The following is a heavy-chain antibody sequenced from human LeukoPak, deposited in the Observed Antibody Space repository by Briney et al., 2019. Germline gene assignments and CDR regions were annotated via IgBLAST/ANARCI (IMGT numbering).Heavy chain of an antibody. D-gene: IGHD3-10*01. CDR1: GFTFSNAW. CDR2: VKSKTDGETL. Sequence: GGSLRLSCAAPGFTFSNAWISWVRQAPGKGLEWVGRVKSKTDGETLDYAAPVKGRFAISIDDLKDTLYLQMNSLKTEDTAVYYCTTVYSFGVTILRGVHDYWGQGPLVTASS. J-gene: IGHJ4*02. V-gene: IGHV3-15*01. CDR3: TTVYSFGVTILRGVHDY.